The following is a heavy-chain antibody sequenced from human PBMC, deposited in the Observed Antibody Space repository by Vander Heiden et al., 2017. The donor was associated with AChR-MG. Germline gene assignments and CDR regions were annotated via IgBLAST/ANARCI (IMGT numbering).Heavy chain of an antibody. J-gene: IGHJ6*03. Sequence: EVQLLESGGGLVQPGGSLRLSCAASGFTFSSYAMSWVRQAPGKGLEWVSAISGSGGSTYYADSVKGRFTISRDNSKNTLYLQMNSLRAEDTAVYYCAKGGSGSYYGVDYYYYMDVWGKGTTVTVSS. CDR2: ISGSGGST. D-gene: IGHD3-10*01. CDR3: AKGGSGSYYGVDYYYYMDV. V-gene: IGHV3-23*01. CDR1: GFTFSSYA.